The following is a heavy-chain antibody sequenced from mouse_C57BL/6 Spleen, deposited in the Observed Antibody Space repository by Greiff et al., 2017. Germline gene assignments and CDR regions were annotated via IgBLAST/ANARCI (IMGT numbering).Heavy chain of an antibody. V-gene: IGHV5-17*01. CDR1: GFTFSDYG. Sequence: DVMLVESGGGLVKPGGSLKLSCAASGFTFSDYGMHWVRQAPEKGLEWVAYISSGSSTIYYADTVKGRFTISRDNAKNPLFLQMTSLRSEDTAMYYCARELLWLRRGAMDYWGQGTSVTVSS. CDR3: ARELLWLRRGAMDY. D-gene: IGHD2-2*01. CDR2: ISSGSSTI. J-gene: IGHJ4*01.